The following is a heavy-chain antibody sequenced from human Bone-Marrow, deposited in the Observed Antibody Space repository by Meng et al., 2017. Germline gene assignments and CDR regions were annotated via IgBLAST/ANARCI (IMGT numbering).Heavy chain of an antibody. J-gene: IGHJ4*02. V-gene: IGHV3-33*08. CDR3: TRRFYYDSGGYYHFES. CDR2: IWYDGSNK. Sequence: GESLKISCAASGFTFSSYAMHWVRQAPGKGLEWVAVIWYDGSNKYYADSVKGRFTISRDNAKNSLYLQMNSLRAEDTAVYYCTRRFYYDSGGYYHFESWGQGTLVTVSS. CDR1: GFTFSSYA. D-gene: IGHD3-22*01.